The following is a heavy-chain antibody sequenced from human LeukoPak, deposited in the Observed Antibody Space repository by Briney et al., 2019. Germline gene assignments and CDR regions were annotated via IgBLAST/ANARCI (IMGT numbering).Heavy chain of an antibody. Sequence: GGSLRLSCAASGFSFSNYGMSWVRQAPGKGLEWVSSISTSGSSTYYVDSVKGRFTISRDNSKNTLYLQMNSLRGEDTAVYYCARGKWELPVPRAFDIWGQGTMVTVSS. CDR2: ISTSGSST. CDR3: ARGKWELPVPRAFDI. V-gene: IGHV3-23*01. J-gene: IGHJ3*02. D-gene: IGHD1-26*01. CDR1: GFSFSNYG.